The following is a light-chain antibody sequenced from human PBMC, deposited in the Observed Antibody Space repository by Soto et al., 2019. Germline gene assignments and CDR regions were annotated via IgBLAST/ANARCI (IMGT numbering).Light chain of an antibody. V-gene: IGLV1-40*01. CDR1: SSNIGAGYD. J-gene: IGLJ1*01. CDR3: QSSDSSLSGYV. Sequence: QSALTQPPSVSGAPGQRVTISCTGSSSNIGAGYDVHWYQQLPGTAPKLLIYGNSNRPSGVPDRFSGSKSGTSASLAITGRQAEDEADYYCQSSDSSLSGYVFGTGTKVTVL. CDR2: GNS.